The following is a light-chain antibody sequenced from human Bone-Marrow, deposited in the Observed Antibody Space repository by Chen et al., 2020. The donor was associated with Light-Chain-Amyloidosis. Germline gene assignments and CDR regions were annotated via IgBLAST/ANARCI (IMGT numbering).Light chain of an antibody. CDR1: QTISSNY. CDR2: GSS. J-gene: IGKJ4*01. V-gene: IGKV3-20*01. Sequence: EIVLTQSPATLSLSPGEGANLSCSASQTISSNYLTWYQQKFGQAPRLLIYGSSSRATGIPDRFTGSGSGTDFTLTINRLEPEDFAMYYCQQYGTSPLTFGGGTKVEIK. CDR3: QQYGTSPLT.